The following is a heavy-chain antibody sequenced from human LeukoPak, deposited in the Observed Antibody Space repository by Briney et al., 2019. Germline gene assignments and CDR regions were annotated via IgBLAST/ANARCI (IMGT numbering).Heavy chain of an antibody. CDR3: ARQIPLYYYDSSGYYSQSRYFDY. Sequence: TSETLSLTCTVSGGSISSSSYYWGWIRQPPGKGLEWIGSIYYSGSTYYNPSLKSRVTISVDTSKNQFSLKLSYVTAADTAVYYCARQIPLYYYDSSGYYSQSRYFDYWGQGTLVTVSS. J-gene: IGHJ4*02. CDR2: IYYSGST. D-gene: IGHD3-22*01. CDR1: GGSISSSSYY. V-gene: IGHV4-39*01.